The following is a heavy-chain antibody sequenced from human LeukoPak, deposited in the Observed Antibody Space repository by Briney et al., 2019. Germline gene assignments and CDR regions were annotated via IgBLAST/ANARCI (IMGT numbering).Heavy chain of an antibody. J-gene: IGHJ4*02. CDR2: ISSSSSYI. Sequence: GGSLRLSCAASGFTFSTHWMNWVRQASGKGLEWVSSISSSSSYIYYADSVKGRFTISRDNAKNSLYLQMNSLRAEDTAVYYCARSSKLYSSSWWDYWGQGTLVTVSS. D-gene: IGHD6-13*01. CDR1: GFTFSTHW. CDR3: ARSSKLYSSSWWDY. V-gene: IGHV3-21*01.